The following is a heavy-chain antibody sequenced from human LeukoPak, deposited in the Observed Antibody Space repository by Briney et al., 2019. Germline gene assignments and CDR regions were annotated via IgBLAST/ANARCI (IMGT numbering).Heavy chain of an antibody. CDR1: GDSISSSNW. J-gene: IGHJ3*02. D-gene: IGHD5-18*01. CDR2: IYHSGST. Sequence: SGTLSLTCAVSGDSISSSNWWSWVRQPPGKGLEWIGEIYHSGSTNYNPSLKSRVTISVDKSKNQFSLKLSSVTAEDTAVYYCARRLWSHDAFDIWGQGTMVTVSS. CDR3: ARRLWSHDAFDI. V-gene: IGHV4-4*02.